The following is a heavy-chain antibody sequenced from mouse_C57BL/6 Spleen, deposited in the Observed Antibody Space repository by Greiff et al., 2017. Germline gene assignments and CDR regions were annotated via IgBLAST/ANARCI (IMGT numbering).Heavy chain of an antibody. V-gene: IGHV5-17*01. Sequence: DVQLVESGGGLVKPGGSLKLSCAASGFTFSDYGLHWVRQAPEKGLEWVAYISSGSSTIYYADTVKGRFTISRDNAKNTLFLQMTSLRSEDTAMYYCAILGGFFDYWGKGTTLTVSS. CDR1: GFTFSDYG. CDR2: ISSGSSTI. D-gene: IGHD4-1*01. CDR3: AILGGFFDY. J-gene: IGHJ2*01.